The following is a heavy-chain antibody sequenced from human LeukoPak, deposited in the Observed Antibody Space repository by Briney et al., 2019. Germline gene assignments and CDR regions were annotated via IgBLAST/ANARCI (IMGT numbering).Heavy chain of an antibody. CDR2: ISSSSSTT. J-gene: IGHJ4*02. V-gene: IGHV3-48*02. D-gene: IGHD6-19*01. CDR3: ARDGPHNTGYPYFVD. CDR1: GFIFSSYS. Sequence: GGSLRLSCAASGFIFSSYSMSWVRQAPGKGLEWVSYISSSSSTTYYADSVKGRFTISRDSAKSSLYLQMSSLRDEDTAVYYCARDGPHNTGYPYFVDWGRGTLVAVSS.